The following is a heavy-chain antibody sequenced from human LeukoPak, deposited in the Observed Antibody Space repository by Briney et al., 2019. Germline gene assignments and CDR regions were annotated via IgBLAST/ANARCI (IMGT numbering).Heavy chain of an antibody. J-gene: IGHJ4*02. CDR2: VKQDGSDK. CDR3: ARPTGRSADY. CDR1: GFTFSSYW. Sequence: GGSLRLSCAVSGFTFSSYWMGWVRQAPGKGLEWVAIVKQDGSDKYYVDSVKGRFTISRDNAKNSLFLQMNSLRAEDTAVYSCARPTGRSADYWGQGTLVTVSS. V-gene: IGHV3-7*01.